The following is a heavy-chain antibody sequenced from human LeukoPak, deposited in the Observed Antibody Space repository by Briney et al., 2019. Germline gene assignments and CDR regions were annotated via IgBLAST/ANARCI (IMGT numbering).Heavy chain of an antibody. Sequence: GGSLRLSCGVSGFIFSDYGMHWVRQAPGKGLEWVANIKQDGSEKYYVDSVRGRFTISRDNAKNSLYLQMNSLRAEDTAVYYCARSPKGPYGSGSYHFDYWGQGTLVTVSS. D-gene: IGHD3-10*01. CDR2: IKQDGSEK. J-gene: IGHJ4*02. V-gene: IGHV3-7*01. CDR1: GFIFSDYG. CDR3: ARSPKGPYGSGSYHFDY.